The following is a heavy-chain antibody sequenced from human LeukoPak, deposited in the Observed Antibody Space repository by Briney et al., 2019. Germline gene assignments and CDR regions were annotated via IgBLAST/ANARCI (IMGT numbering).Heavy chain of an antibody. Sequence: SETLSLTCTVSGGSISSSSYYWGWLRQPPGTGLEWIGSIYYSGSTYYNPSLKSRVTISVDTSKNQFSLKLSSVTAADTAVYYCASRYDYSNYIGYWGQGTLVTVSS. CDR1: GGSISSSSYY. D-gene: IGHD4-11*01. CDR2: IYYSGST. CDR3: ASRYDYSNYIGY. J-gene: IGHJ4*02. V-gene: IGHV4-39*01.